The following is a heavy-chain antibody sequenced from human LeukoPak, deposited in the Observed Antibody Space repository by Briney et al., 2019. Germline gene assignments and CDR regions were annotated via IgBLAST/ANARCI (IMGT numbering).Heavy chain of an antibody. CDR3: ARVAYYYFDY. J-gene: IGHJ4*02. CDR2: INHSGST. V-gene: IGHV4-34*01. D-gene: IGHD2-21*01. Sequence: PSETPSLTCAVYGGSFSGYYWSWIRQPPGKGLEWIGEINHSGSTNYNPSLKSRVTISVDTSKNQFSLKLSSVTAADTAVYYCARVAYYYFDYWGQGTLVTVSS. CDR1: GGSFSGYY.